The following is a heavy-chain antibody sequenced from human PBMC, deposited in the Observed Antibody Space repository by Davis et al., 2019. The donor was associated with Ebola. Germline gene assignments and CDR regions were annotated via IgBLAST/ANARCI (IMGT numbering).Heavy chain of an antibody. D-gene: IGHD7-27*01. CDR2: IRSKANSYAT. Sequence: GESLKISCAASGFTFSGSAMHWVRQASGKGLEWVGRIRSKANSYATAYAASVKGRFTISRDDSKNTAYLQMNSLKTEDTAVYYCTRGEGDWGYWGQGTLVTVSS. CDR3: TRGEGDWGY. CDR1: GFTFSGSA. V-gene: IGHV3-73*01. J-gene: IGHJ4*02.